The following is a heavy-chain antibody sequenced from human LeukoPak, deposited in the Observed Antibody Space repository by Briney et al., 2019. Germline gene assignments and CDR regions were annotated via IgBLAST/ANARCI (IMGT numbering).Heavy chain of an antibody. Sequence: GGSLRLSCAASGFTFSSYGMHWVRQAPGKGLEWVAFIRYDGSNKYYADSVKGRFTISRDNSKNTLYLQMNSLRAEDTAVYYCARDGSDAFDIWGQGTMVTVSS. CDR3: ARDGSDAFDI. V-gene: IGHV3-30*02. J-gene: IGHJ3*02. CDR2: IRYDGSNK. CDR1: GFTFSSYG. D-gene: IGHD1-1*01.